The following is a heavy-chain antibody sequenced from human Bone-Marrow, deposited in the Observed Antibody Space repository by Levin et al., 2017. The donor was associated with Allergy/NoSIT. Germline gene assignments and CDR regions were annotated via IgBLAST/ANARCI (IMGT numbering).Heavy chain of an antibody. CDR3: TTGYRDRWYFDF. J-gene: IGHJ2*01. V-gene: IGHV3-15*01. D-gene: IGHD4-11*01. CDR2: IKSESDGGTT. Sequence: GGSLRLSSAVSGFTFSHNWMSWVRRAPGKGLEWVGRIKSESDGGTTDYAAPVKGRFTISRDESKAMVYLQMNGLTTEDTALYYCTTGYRDRWYFDFWGRGTQVIVSS. CDR1: GFTFSHNW.